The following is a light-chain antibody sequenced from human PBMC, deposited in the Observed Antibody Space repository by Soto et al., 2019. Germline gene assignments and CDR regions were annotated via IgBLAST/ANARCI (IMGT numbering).Light chain of an antibody. Sequence: QSALTQPASVSGSPGQSITISCTGTSSDAGGYNYVSWYQQHPGKAPKLMIYDVINRPSGVSNRFSGSKSGNTASLTISGLQAEDEADYYCSSYTSSSSYVFGTGTKVTVL. J-gene: IGLJ1*01. V-gene: IGLV2-14*01. CDR3: SSYTSSSSYV. CDR1: SSDAGGYNY. CDR2: DVI.